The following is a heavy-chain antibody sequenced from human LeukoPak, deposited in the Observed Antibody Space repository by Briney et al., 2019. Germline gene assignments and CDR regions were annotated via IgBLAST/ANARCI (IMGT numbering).Heavy chain of an antibody. CDR1: GFTFDDYA. CDR2: ISSSSSYI. Sequence: GGSLRLSCAASGFTFDDYAMHWVRQAPGKGLEWVSSISSSSSYIYYADSVKGRFTISRDNAKNSLYLQMNSLRAEDTAVYYCARGLSYGDYIRLFDYWGQGTLVTVSS. D-gene: IGHD4-17*01. V-gene: IGHV3-21*01. J-gene: IGHJ4*02. CDR3: ARGLSYGDYIRLFDY.